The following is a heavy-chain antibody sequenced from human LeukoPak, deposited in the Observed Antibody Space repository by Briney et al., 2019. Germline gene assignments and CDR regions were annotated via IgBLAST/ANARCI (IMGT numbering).Heavy chain of an antibody. Sequence: GGSLRLSCAASGFIFSSFWMSWVRQAPGKGLEWVANIQQDGSEKYYVDSVKGRFTISRDNAKNSLFLQMNSLRAEDTAVYYCARYYDGNTYRDYFDYWGRGTLVTVSS. V-gene: IGHV3-7*01. J-gene: IGHJ4*02. D-gene: IGHD3-16*01. CDR3: ARYYDGNTYRDYFDY. CDR1: GFIFSSFW. CDR2: IQQDGSEK.